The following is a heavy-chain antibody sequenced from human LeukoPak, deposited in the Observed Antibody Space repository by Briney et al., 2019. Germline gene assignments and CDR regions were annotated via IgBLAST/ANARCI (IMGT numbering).Heavy chain of an antibody. CDR2: MYNSGST. CDR1: HGSISSYS. V-gene: IGHV4-59*01. D-gene: IGHD3-10*01. J-gene: IGHJ4*02. Sequence: NPPETLFLTCTVSHGSISSYSWSWIRQTLEKGLEWIGYMYNSGSTNYNPSLKSRVTISVDTAKNQFSLKLRSVTAADTAVYYCASGGVMVRESGTNPYYFDYWGQGTLVTVSS. CDR3: ASGGVMVRESGTNPYYFDY.